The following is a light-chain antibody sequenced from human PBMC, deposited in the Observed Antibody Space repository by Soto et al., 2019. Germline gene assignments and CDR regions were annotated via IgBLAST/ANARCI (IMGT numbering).Light chain of an antibody. CDR2: KAS. V-gene: IGKV1-5*03. CDR3: QQRRLYPST. CDR1: QTISSW. Sequence: DIQLTQSPSTLSGSVGDRVTITCRASQTISSWMAWYQQKPGKAPKLLIYKASTLKSGVPSRFSGSGSGTEFTLTISSLQPDGFASYYCQQRRLYPSTVGGGTKGDIK. J-gene: IGKJ4*01.